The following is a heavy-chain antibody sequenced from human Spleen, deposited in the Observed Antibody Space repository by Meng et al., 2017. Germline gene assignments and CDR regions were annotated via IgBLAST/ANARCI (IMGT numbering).Heavy chain of an antibody. Sequence: SETLSLTCTVSGASIISGPHYWSWIRQHPGKGLEWIGYIYHSGSTYYNPSLKGRLTMSVDTSKNQVSLSLRSVSAADTAVYYCARGELKSFDYWGQGTLATVSS. J-gene: IGHJ4*02. CDR3: ARGELKSFDY. V-gene: IGHV4-31*03. CDR2: IYHSGST. D-gene: IGHD1-26*01. CDR1: GASIISGPHY.